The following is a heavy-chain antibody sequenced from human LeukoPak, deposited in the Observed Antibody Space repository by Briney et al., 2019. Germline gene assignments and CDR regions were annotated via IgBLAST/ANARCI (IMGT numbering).Heavy chain of an antibody. CDR1: GASLSGSQYY. V-gene: IGHV4-39*01. CDR3: ARHRGSLKTGYSPKNPLDV. CDR2: IFYTGST. Sequence: SETLSLTCSVSGASLSGSQYYWGWIRQPPGRPLQWIATIFYTGSTLYTPSLSSRVSLSVDTSKKQISLRLTSVTAADSALYYCARHRGSLKTGYSPKNPLDVWGQGTMVTVSS. D-gene: IGHD3-9*01. J-gene: IGHJ3*01.